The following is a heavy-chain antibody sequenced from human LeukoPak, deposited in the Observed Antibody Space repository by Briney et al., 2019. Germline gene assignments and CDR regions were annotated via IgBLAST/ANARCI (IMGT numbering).Heavy chain of an antibody. Sequence: GGSLKLSCAASGFTFSDSDVHWVRQASGKGLEWVGRIRRKANNYATAYAGPVKGRFTMSRDDSKNTAYLQMNSLQTEDTAVYYCTRLGAASDRWGQGTLVSVSS. V-gene: IGHV3-73*01. J-gene: IGHJ5*02. CDR1: GFTFSDSD. CDR2: IRRKANNYAT. CDR3: TRLGAASDR.